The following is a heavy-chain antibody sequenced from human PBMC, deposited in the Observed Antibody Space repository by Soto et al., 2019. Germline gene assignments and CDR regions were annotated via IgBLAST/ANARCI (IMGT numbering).Heavy chain of an antibody. D-gene: IGHD3-22*01. CDR3: AGGYYYDSSGYYYVGGWFDP. J-gene: IGHJ5*02. Sequence: SETLSLTCAVSGYSISSGYYCGWIRQPPGKGLEWIGSIYHSGSTYYNPSLKSRVTISVDTSKNQFSLKLSSVTAADTAVYYCAGGYYYDSSGYYYVGGWFDPWGQGTLVTVSS. CDR2: IYHSGST. V-gene: IGHV4-38-2*01. CDR1: GYSISSGYY.